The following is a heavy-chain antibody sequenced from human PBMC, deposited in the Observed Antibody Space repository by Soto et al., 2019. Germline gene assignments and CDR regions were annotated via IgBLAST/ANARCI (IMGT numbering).Heavy chain of an antibody. Sequence: EEQLVESGGGLVQPGGSLRLTCAVSGFSFRSDWMNWVRQAPGKGLEWVAHTNQDGSQKYYVDSVKGRFTIFRDNAKNSLNLQMTNQRVEDSAVYYCAGGVGDAFWGQGTLVTVSS. V-gene: IGHV3-7*04. D-gene: IGHD1-26*01. CDR3: AGGVGDAF. J-gene: IGHJ4*02. CDR1: GFSFRSDW. CDR2: TNQDGSQK.